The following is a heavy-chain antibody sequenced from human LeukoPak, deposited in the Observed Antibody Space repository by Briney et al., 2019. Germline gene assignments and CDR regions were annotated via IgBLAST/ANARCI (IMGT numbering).Heavy chain of an antibody. CDR3: ARNDGFDY. V-gene: IGHV3-48*03. D-gene: IGHD1-1*01. Sequence: GGSLRLSCVASGFTFSSNVLNWVRQAPGKGLEWVSYISRSGRTIYYADSVKGRFTISRDNAKNSLYLQMNSLRAEDTAVYYCARNDGFDYWGQGTLVTVSS. CDR2: ISRSGRTI. J-gene: IGHJ4*02. CDR1: GFTFSSNV.